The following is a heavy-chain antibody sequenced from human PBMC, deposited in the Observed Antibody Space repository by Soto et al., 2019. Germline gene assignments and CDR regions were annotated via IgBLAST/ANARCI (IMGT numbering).Heavy chain of an antibody. D-gene: IGHD3-10*01. Sequence: GGSLRLSCAASGFIFSSYWMHWVRQAPGNGLVWVSLINSDVSTTRYADSVKGRFTISRDNAKNTVYLQMNSLRAEDTAVYYCARDSEGALDAFDIWGQGTMVTVSS. V-gene: IGHV3-74*01. J-gene: IGHJ3*02. CDR2: INSDVSTT. CDR1: GFIFSSYW. CDR3: ARDSEGALDAFDI.